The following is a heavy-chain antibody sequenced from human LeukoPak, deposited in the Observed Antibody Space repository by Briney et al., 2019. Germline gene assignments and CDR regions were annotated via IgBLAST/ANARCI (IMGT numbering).Heavy chain of an antibody. CDR1: GFTFSNAW. D-gene: IGHD6-19*01. V-gene: IGHV3-15*01. J-gene: IGHJ6*03. CDR3: TTGDSSGRMGYYYYYMDV. CDR2: IKSKTDGGTT. Sequence: GWSLRLSCAASGFTFSNAWMSWVRQAPGKGLEWVGRIKSKTDGGTTDYAAPVKGRFTISRDDSKNTLYLQMNSLKTEDTAVYYCTTGDSSGRMGYYYYYMDVWGKGTTVTVSS.